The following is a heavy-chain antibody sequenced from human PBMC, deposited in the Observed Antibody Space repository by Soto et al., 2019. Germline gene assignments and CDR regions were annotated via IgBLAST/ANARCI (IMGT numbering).Heavy chain of an antibody. J-gene: IGHJ6*02. Sequence: TGGSLRLSCAASGFTFSSYSMNWVRQAPGKGLEWVSSISSSSSYIYYADSVKGRFTISRDNAKNSLYLQMNSLRAEDTAVYYCARDRGYSGSWSRPVYYYCGMDVWGQGTTVTVSS. V-gene: IGHV3-21*01. D-gene: IGHD6-13*01. CDR3: ARDRGYSGSWSRPVYYYCGMDV. CDR1: GFTFSSYS. CDR2: ISSSSSYI.